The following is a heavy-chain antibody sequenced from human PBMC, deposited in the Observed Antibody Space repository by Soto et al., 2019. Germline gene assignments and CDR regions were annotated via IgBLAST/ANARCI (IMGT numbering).Heavy chain of an antibody. D-gene: IGHD3-3*01. V-gene: IGHV4-31*03. Sequence: QVQLQESGPGLVKPSQTLSLTCTVSGGSISSGGYYWSWIRQHPGKGLEWIGYIYYSGSTYYNPSLKSRVTISVDTSKNQFSLKLSSVTAAYTAVYYCVRWIETESYYDFRSGYYRANRFDPWGQGTLVTVSS. CDR3: VRWIETESYYDFRSGYYRANRFDP. CDR1: GGSISSGGYY. CDR2: IYYSGST. J-gene: IGHJ5*02.